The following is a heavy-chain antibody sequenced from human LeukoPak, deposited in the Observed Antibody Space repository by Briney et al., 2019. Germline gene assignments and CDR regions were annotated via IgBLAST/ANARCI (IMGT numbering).Heavy chain of an antibody. CDR2: ISWNSGSI. CDR1: GFIFNNYA. J-gene: IGHJ4*02. Sequence: GGSLRLSCAGSGFIFNNYAMHWVRQPPGKGLEWVSGISWNSGSIDYADSVKGRFTISRDNSKNTLYLQMNSLRAEDTAVYYCLSSGSYEYYFDYWGQGTLVTVSS. CDR3: LSSGSYEYYFDY. V-gene: IGHV3-9*01. D-gene: IGHD3-10*01.